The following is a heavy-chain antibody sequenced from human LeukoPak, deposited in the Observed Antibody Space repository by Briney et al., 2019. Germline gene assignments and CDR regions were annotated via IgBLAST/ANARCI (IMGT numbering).Heavy chain of an antibody. D-gene: IGHD5-24*01. Sequence: ASVKVSCKASGGTFSSYAISWVRQAPGQGLEWMGRIIPILGIANYAQKFQGRVTITADKSTSTAYMELSSLRSEDTAVYYCARRKGENYYYYYGMDVWGQGTTVTVSS. CDR1: GGTFSSYA. J-gene: IGHJ6*02. V-gene: IGHV1-69*04. CDR3: ARRKGENYYYYYGMDV. CDR2: IIPILGIA.